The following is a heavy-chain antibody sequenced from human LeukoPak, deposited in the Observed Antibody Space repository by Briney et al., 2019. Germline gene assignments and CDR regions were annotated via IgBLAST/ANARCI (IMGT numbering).Heavy chain of an antibody. CDR2: ISETGRST. Sequence: GGSLRLSCAASGFTFSSYAMSWVRQAPGKGLEWVSTISETGRSTYYADSVKGQFTISRDNSKNTLYLQMNSLRAEDTAVYYCAKDRGYSYGISEYWGQGTLVTVSS. V-gene: IGHV3-23*01. CDR1: GFTFSSYA. D-gene: IGHD5-18*01. CDR3: AKDRGYSYGISEY. J-gene: IGHJ4*02.